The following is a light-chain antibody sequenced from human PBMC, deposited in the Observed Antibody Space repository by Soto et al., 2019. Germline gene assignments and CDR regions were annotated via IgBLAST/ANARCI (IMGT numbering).Light chain of an antibody. CDR3: QQRSNWPPWT. V-gene: IGKV3-11*01. CDR1: QSVSSY. Sequence: EIVLTQSPATLSLSPGERATLSCWASQSVSSYLAWYQQKPGQAPRLLIYDASNRATGIPARFSGSGSGTDFTLTIRSLEPEDFAVYYCQQRSNWPPWTFGQGTKVEIK. CDR2: DAS. J-gene: IGKJ1*01.